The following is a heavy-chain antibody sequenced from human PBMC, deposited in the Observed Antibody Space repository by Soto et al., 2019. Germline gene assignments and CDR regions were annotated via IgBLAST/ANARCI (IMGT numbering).Heavy chain of an antibody. D-gene: IGHD3-10*01. J-gene: IGHJ4*02. CDR2: ISAYNGNT. Sequence: ASGFGIASCCLWSLRQSHKQGLEWMGWISAYNGNTNYAQKLQGRVTMTTDTSTSTAYMELRSLRSDDTAVYYCARDVTMVRGVIQYFDYWGQGTLVSVSS. CDR3: ARDVTMVRGVIQYFDY. V-gene: IGHV1-18*01. CDR1: GFGIASCC.